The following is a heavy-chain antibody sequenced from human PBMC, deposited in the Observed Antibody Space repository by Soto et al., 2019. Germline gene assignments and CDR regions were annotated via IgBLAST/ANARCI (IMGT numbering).Heavy chain of an antibody. D-gene: IGHD3-22*01. CDR3: ARVDSSGSYFDY. V-gene: IGHV4-59*01. Sequence: SETLSLTCTVSGGSISSYYWSWIRQPPGKGLEWIAYIYYTGSTNYNPSLKSRVTLSADTSKDQFSLKLISVTAADTARYYCARVDSSGSYFDYWGQGTLVTVSS. CDR2: IYYTGST. CDR1: GGSISSYY. J-gene: IGHJ4*02.